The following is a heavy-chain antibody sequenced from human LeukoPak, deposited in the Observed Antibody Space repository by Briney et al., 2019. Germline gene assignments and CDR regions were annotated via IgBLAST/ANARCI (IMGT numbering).Heavy chain of an antibody. Sequence: GGSLRLSCAASGFTFSSYSMNWVRQAPGKGLEWVSSISSSSSYIYYADSVKGRFTISRDNSKNALYLQMNSLRAEDTAVYYCARETLSHDAFDIWGQGTMVTVSS. V-gene: IGHV3-21*01. J-gene: IGHJ3*02. CDR2: ISSSSSYI. CDR3: ARETLSHDAFDI. CDR1: GFTFSSYS.